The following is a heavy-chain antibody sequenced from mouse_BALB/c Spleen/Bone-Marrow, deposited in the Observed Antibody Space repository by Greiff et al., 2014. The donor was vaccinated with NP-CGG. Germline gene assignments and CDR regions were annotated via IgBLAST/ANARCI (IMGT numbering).Heavy chain of an antibody. D-gene: IGHD1-1*01. Sequence: EVHLVESGGGLVQPGGSRKLSCAASGFTFSSFGMHWVRQAPEKGLEWVAYISSGSSTIYYADTVMGRFTISRDNPKNTLFLQMTSLRSEDTAMYYCARSGCSSGYFDYWGQGTALTVSS. V-gene: IGHV5-17*02. J-gene: IGHJ2*01. CDR1: GFTFSSFG. CDR3: ARSGCSSGYFDY. CDR2: ISSGSSTI.